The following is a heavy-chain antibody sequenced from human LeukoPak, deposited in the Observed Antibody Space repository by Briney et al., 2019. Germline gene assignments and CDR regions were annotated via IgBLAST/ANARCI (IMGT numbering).Heavy chain of an antibody. J-gene: IGHJ4*02. V-gene: IGHV3-23*01. D-gene: IGHD5-24*01. CDR1: GFTFTNYA. CDR2: ISGSGDFT. CDR3: AKDGARDGYNYPDY. Sequence: GGSLRLSCAASGFTFTNYAMSWVRQAPGKGLEWVADISGSGDFTYYADSVKGRFTVSRDKAKNTVYLQMSSLRAEDTAVYYCAKDGARDGYNYPDYWGQGTLVTVSS.